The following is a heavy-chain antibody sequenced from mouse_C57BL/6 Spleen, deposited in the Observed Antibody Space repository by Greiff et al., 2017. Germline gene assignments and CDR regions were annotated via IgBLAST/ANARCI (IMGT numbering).Heavy chain of an antibody. J-gene: IGHJ4*01. CDR3: ARVGDYCLYAMDY. CDR2: IYPGDGDT. D-gene: IGHD1-1*01. Sequence: QVQLLQSGPELVKPGASVKISCKASGYAFSSSWMNWVKQRPGTGLEWIGRIYPGDGDTNSNGKFKGKATLTADKSSSTAYMQLNGLTAEDSAVYYCARVGDYCLYAMDYWGQGTSVTVSS. V-gene: IGHV1-82*01. CDR1: GYAFSSSW.